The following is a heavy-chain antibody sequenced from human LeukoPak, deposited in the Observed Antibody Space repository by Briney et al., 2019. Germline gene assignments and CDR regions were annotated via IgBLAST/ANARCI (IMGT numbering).Heavy chain of an antibody. J-gene: IGHJ6*02. D-gene: IGHD2-15*01. V-gene: IGHV4-59*01. Sequence: SETLSLTCTVSGGSISSYYWSWIRQPPGKGLEWIGYIYYSGSTNYNPSLKSRVTISVDTSKNQFSLKLSSVSAADTAVYYCARAVYCSGGSCYLRYYYYYGMDVWGQGTTVTVSS. CDR3: ARAVYCSGGSCYLRYYYYYGMDV. CDR2: IYYSGST. CDR1: GGSISSYY.